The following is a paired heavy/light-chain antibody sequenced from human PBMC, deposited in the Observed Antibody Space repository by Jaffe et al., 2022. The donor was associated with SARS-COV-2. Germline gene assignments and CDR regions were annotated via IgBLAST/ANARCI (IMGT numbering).Light chain of an antibody. J-gene: IGKJ2*01. V-gene: IGKV4-1*01. Sequence: DIVVTQSPDSLAVSLGERATINCKSSQSVLFSSNKKNFLAWYQQKPGQPPKLLIYWASTRESGVPDRFSGSGSGTDFTLTINSLQAEDVAVYYCQQYYGFPYSFGQGTQLEIK. CDR3: QQYYGFPYS. CDR2: WAS. CDR1: QSVLFSSNKKNF.
Heavy chain of an antibody. D-gene: IGHD6-13*01. CDR1: GITFSTYV. CDR3: ASRHQIPSAGPRPY. CDR2: ISGSGDKT. Sequence: DVQLVESGGGLVQPGGSLTLSCAASGITFSTYVMSWVRQAPGKGLEWVSGISGSGDKTFYADSVKGRFTISRDNSKSTISLQVNSLRAEDTAVYYCASRHQIPSAGPRPYWGQGTLVTVSS. J-gene: IGHJ4*02. V-gene: IGHV3-23*04.